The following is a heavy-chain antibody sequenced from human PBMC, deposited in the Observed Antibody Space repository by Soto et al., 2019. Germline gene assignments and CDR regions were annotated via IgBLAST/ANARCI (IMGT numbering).Heavy chain of an antibody. Sequence: PGGSLRLSCAASGFTFSNYGMQWVRQAPGKGLEWVAVIWYDGSNEYYADSVKGRFTISRDNSKNTLYLQMNSLRAEDTAVYYCARDDIPGRAVAIYGMDVWGQGTTVTVSS. J-gene: IGHJ6*02. CDR2: IWYDGSNE. V-gene: IGHV3-33*01. D-gene: IGHD6-19*01. CDR3: ARDDIPGRAVAIYGMDV. CDR1: GFTFSNYG.